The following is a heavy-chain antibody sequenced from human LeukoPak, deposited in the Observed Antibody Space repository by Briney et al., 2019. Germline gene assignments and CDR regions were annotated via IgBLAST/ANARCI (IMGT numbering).Heavy chain of an antibody. CDR1: GFIFDEYG. J-gene: IGHJ4*02. CDR3: ARAHYSGSFGY. V-gene: IGHV3-20*04. CDR2: INWNGGST. Sequence: AGGSLRLSCAASGFIFDEYGMSWVRQAPGKGLEWVSGINWNGGSTGYADSVKGRFTISRDNAKNSLYLQMNSLRAEDTALYYCARAHYSGSFGYWGQGTLVSVSS. D-gene: IGHD1-26*01.